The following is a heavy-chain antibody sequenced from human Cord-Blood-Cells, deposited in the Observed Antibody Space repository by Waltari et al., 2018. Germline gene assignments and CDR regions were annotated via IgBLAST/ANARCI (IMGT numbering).Heavy chain of an antibody. Sequence: QVQLVQSGAEVKKPGASVKVSCKASGYTFTGYYMHWVRQAPGQGLEWMGRINPNSGGTNYAQKLQGRVTRTRDTSISTAYMELSRLRSDDTAVYYCAREVRRDGYRGALDIWGQGTMVTVSS. CDR2: INPNSGGT. CDR1: GYTFTGYY. D-gene: IGHD5-12*01. V-gene: IGHV1-2*02. J-gene: IGHJ3*02. CDR3: AREVRRDGYRGALDI.